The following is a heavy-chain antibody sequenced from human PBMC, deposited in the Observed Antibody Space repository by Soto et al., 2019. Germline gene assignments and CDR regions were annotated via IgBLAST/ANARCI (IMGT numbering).Heavy chain of an antibody. CDR1: GGSISSGDYY. CDR2: IYYSGST. V-gene: IGHV4-30-4*01. CDR3: ARFPGTAMMYYFDY. J-gene: IGHJ4*02. D-gene: IGHD5-18*01. Sequence: PSETLSLTCTVSGGSISSGDYYWSWIRQPPGKGLEWIGYIYYSGSTYYNPSLKSRVTISVDTSKNQFSLKLSSVTAADTAVYYCARFPGTAMMYYFDYWGQGTLVT.